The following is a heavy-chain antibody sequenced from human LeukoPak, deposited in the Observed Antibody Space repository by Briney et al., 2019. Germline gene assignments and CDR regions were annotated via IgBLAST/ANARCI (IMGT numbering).Heavy chain of an antibody. CDR1: GFTFSSYA. V-gene: IGHV3-23*01. Sequence: GGSLRLSCAASGFTFSSYAMNWVRQAPGKGLEWVSGVSGNGDYTYYADSVKGRFTISRDNSKNTLYLQMNNLRAEDTAVYYCARVLREFFGSGTYVKSLDYWGQGTLVTVSS. CDR3: ARVLREFFGSGTYVKSLDY. CDR2: VSGNGDYT. J-gene: IGHJ4*02. D-gene: IGHD3-10*01.